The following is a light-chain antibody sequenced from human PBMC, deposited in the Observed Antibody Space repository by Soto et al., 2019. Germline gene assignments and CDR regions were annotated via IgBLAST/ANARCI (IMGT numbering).Light chain of an antibody. CDR1: QSVSSSY. CDR3: QQYGSSPWT. V-gene: IGKV3-20*01. Sequence: EIVLTQSPGTLSLSPGERATLSCRASQSVSSSYLAWYQQKPGQAPRLLIYGASSRATGIPDRFSGSGSGTDFTLTISRLEPEDFAVYYCQQYGSSPWTFDQGTKV. CDR2: GAS. J-gene: IGKJ1*01.